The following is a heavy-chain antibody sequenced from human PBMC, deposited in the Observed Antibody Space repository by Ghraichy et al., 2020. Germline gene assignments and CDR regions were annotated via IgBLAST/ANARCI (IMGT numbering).Heavy chain of an antibody. CDR2: INHSGST. CDR3: AREKNWFDP. Sequence: SETLSLTCAVYGGSFSGYYWSWIRQPQGKGLEWIGEINHSGSTNYNPSLKSRVTISVDTSKNQFSLKLSSVTAADTAVYYCAREKNWFDPWGQGTLVTVSS. V-gene: IGHV4-34*01. J-gene: IGHJ5*02. CDR1: GGSFSGYY.